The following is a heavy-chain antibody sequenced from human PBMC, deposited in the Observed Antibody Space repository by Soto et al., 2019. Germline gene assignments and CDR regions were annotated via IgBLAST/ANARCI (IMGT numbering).Heavy chain of an antibody. CDR1: GGSFTCYY. V-gene: IGHV4-34*01. CDR3: ARQPQYSSGWYPGAFDI. D-gene: IGHD6-19*01. CDR2: INHSGST. J-gene: IGHJ3*02. Sequence: SETLSLTFAVYGGSFTCYYWSWIRQPPGKGLEWIGEINHSGSTNYNPSLKSRVTISVDTSKNQFSLNLSSVTAADTAVYYCARQPQYSSGWYPGAFDIWGQGTMVT.